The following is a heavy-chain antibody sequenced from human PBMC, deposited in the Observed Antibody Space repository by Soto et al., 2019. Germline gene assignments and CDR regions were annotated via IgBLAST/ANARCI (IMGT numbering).Heavy chain of an antibody. V-gene: IGHV4-59*01. CDR2: IYYSGST. CDR1: GGSISSYY. Sequence: QVQLQESGPGLVKPSETLSLTCTVSGGSISSYYWSWIRQPPGKGLEWIVYIYYSGSTNYNPSLKSRVTISVDTSKNQFSLRLSSVTAADTAVYYCARAYGGYADYWGQGALVTVSS. D-gene: IGHD5-12*01. J-gene: IGHJ4*02. CDR3: ARAYGGYADY.